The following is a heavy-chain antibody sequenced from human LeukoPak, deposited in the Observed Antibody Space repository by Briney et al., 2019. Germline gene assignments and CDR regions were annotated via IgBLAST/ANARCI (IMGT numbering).Heavy chain of an antibody. V-gene: IGHV3-48*01. J-gene: IGHJ4*02. CDR1: GFTFSSYS. CDR2: ISSGTSVI. CDR3: ARDCTNGVCYGTDFDY. Sequence: PGGSLRLSCAASGFTFSSYSMNWVRQAPGKGLEWVSYISSGTSVIYHADSVKGRFTISRDNAKNSLYLQMNSLRAEDTAVYYCARDCTNGVCYGTDFDYWGQGTLVTVSS. D-gene: IGHD2-8*01.